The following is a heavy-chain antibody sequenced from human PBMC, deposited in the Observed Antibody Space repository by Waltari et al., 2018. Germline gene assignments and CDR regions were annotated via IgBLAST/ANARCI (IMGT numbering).Heavy chain of an antibody. CDR3: ARASPGLTGYYQVDY. D-gene: IGHD3-9*01. Sequence: EVQLVESGGGLVQPGGSLRLSCAASGFTFSSYWMSWVRQAPGKGLEWVANIKQDGSEKYYVDSVKGRFTISRDNAKNSLYLQMNSLRAEDTAVYYCARASPGLTGYYQVDYWGQGTLVTVSS. J-gene: IGHJ4*02. CDR2: IKQDGSEK. CDR1: GFTFSSYW. V-gene: IGHV3-7*01.